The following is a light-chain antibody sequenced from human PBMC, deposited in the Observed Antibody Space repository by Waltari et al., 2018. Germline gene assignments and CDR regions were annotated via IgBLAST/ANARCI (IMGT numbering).Light chain of an antibody. CDR3: QALGTGAWV. J-gene: IGLJ3*02. CDR2: QDT. V-gene: IGLV3-1*01. Sequence: YQQKPGQSPLLVIYQDTKRPSEIPERFSGSKSANAATLTITGTQAMDEADYYCQALGTGAWVFGGGTKLTDL.